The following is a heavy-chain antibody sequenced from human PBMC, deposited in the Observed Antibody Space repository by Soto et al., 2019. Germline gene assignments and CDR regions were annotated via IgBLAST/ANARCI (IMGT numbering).Heavy chain of an antibody. CDR1: GFTFSSYG. J-gene: IGHJ4*02. CDR2: ISYDGSNK. CDR3: ATEKEYSSSSPSFDY. V-gene: IGHV3-30*03. Sequence: GGSLRLSCAASGFTFSSYGMHWVRQAPGKGLEWVAVISYDGSNKYYADSVKGRFTISRDNSKNTLYLQMNSLRAEDTAVYYCATEKEYSSSSPSFDYWGQGTLVTVSS. D-gene: IGHD6-6*01.